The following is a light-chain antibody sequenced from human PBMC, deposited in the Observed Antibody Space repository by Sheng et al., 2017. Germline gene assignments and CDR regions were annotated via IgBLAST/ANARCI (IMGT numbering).Light chain of an antibody. J-gene: IGKJ4*01. Sequence: EIVLTQSPATLSLSPGDRATLSCRASQSVSSYLAWYQQKPGQAPRLLISDASNRATGIPARFSGSGSGTEFTLTISSLQSEDFAVYYCQQYNSWPPLTFGGGTKVEI. V-gene: IGKV3-11*01. CDR2: DAS. CDR3: QQYNSWPPLT. CDR1: QSVSSY.